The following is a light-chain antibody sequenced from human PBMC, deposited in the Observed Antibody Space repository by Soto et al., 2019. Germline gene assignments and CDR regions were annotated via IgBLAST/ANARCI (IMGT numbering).Light chain of an antibody. CDR2: EVS. CDR3: SSYTSSSTYV. Sequence: QSALTQPASVSGSPGQLITISCTGTSSDVGGYNYVSWYQQHPGKAPKLMIYEVSNRPSGVSNRFSGSKSGNTASLTISGLQAEDEADYYCSSYTSSSTYVFGTGTKVTGL. J-gene: IGLJ1*01. V-gene: IGLV2-14*01. CDR1: SSDVGGYNY.